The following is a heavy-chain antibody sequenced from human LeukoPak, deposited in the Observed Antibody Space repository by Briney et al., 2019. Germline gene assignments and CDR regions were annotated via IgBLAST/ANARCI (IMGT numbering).Heavy chain of an antibody. CDR1: GFTLSDYG. CDR3: ARVGSQPYDFWSGYYRQNSPTDY. Sequence: GGSLRLSCVASGFTLSDYGMSWVRQAPGKGLEWVANIKQDGSEKYYVDSVKGRFTISRDNAKNSLYLQMNSLRAEDTAVYYCARVGSQPYDFWSGYYRQNSPTDYWGQGTLVTVSS. CDR2: IKQDGSEK. J-gene: IGHJ4*02. D-gene: IGHD3-3*01. V-gene: IGHV3-7*01.